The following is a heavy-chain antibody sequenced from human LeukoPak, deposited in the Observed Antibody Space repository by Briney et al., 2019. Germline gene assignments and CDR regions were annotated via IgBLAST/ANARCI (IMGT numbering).Heavy chain of an antibody. D-gene: IGHD5-18*01. CDR1: GFTFSSYR. J-gene: IGHJ4*02. Sequence: GGSLRLSCAASGFTFSSYRMHWVRQAPGKGLVWVSRINSDGSSTSYADSVKGRFTISRDNAKNTLYLQMNSLRAEDTAVYYCARLYSYGGAFFDYWGQGTLVTVSS. V-gene: IGHV3-74*01. CDR3: ARLYSYGGAFFDY. CDR2: INSDGSST.